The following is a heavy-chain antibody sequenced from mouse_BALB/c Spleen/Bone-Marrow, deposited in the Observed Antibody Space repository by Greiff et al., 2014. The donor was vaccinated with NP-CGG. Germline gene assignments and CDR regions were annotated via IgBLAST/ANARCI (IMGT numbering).Heavy chain of an antibody. CDR2: IEPSDSYT. V-gene: IGHV1-69*02. CDR3: ARGRTTVVSDY. D-gene: IGHD1-1*01. CDR1: GYTLTNYW. J-gene: IGHJ2*02. Sequence: QVQLKHSGAEVVKPGASVKVSCKASGYTLTNYWMQWVKQRPGQGLEWIGEIEPSDSYTNYTQDFKGKATLTVDKSSSTAYMQLSSLTSEDSAVYYCARGRTTVVSDYWGQGTSLTVSS.